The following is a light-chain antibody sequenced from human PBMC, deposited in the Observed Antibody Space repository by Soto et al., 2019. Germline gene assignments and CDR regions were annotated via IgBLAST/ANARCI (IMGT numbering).Light chain of an antibody. CDR2: DAS. J-gene: IGKJ1*01. CDR3: QQCSFSPRT. V-gene: IGKV3-20*01. Sequence: EIVLTQSPGTLSLSPGERATLSCRASQSVTNNYLDWFQQKPGQAPRLLIDDASIRADGIPDRFSGSGSETDFTLTISRLEPEDSAVYYCQQCSFSPRTFGQGTKVDIK. CDR1: QSVTNNY.